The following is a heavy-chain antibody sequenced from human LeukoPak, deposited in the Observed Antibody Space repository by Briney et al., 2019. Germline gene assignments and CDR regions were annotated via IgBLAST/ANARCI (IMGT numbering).Heavy chain of an antibody. CDR2: IKSKTDGGTT. Sequence: PGGSLRLSCAASGFTFSNAWMSWVRQAPGKGLEWVGRIKSKTDGGTTDYAAPVKGKFTISRDDSKNTLYLQMNSLKTEDTAVYYCTTGIAAALVGYWGQGTLVTVSS. D-gene: IGHD6-13*01. CDR3: TTGIAAALVGY. J-gene: IGHJ4*02. V-gene: IGHV3-15*01. CDR1: GFTFSNAW.